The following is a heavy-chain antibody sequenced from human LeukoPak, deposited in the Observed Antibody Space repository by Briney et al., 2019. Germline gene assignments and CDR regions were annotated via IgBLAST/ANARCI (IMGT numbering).Heavy chain of an antibody. D-gene: IGHD6-19*01. Sequence: SETLSLTCTVSGGSISSGSYYWSWIRQPAGKGLEWIGRIYTSGSTNYNPSLKSRVTISVDTSKNQFSLKLSSVTAADTAVYYCARRLMGNSSGWRYGMDVWGQGTTVTVSS. V-gene: IGHV4-61*02. J-gene: IGHJ6*02. CDR3: ARRLMGNSSGWRYGMDV. CDR2: IYTSGST. CDR1: GGSISSGSYY.